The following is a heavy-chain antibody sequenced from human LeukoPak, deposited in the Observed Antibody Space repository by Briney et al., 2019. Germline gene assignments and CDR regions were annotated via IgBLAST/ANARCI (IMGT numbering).Heavy chain of an antibody. V-gene: IGHV3-53*01. Sequence: GGSLRLSCAASGFTVSNNYMTWVRQAPGKGLDWVSIIYAGGTTYYADSVKGRFIISRDNSKNTLYLQMNSLSAEDTAVYYCARDSGLDAFDIWGQGTIVTVSS. J-gene: IGHJ3*02. D-gene: IGHD3-10*01. CDR3: ARDSGLDAFDI. CDR1: GFTVSNNY. CDR2: IYAGGTT.